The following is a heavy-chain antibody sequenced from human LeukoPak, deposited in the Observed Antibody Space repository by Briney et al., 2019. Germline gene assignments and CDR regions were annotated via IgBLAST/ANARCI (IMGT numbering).Heavy chain of an antibody. J-gene: IGHJ4*02. CDR3: ARDKFNAPRTYDSSGYYYTSYYFDY. Sequence: VSVKVSFKASGYTFTSYGISWVRQAPGQGLEWMGWISAYNGNTNYAQKLQGRVTMTTDTSTSTAYMELRSLRSDDTAVYYCARDKFNAPRTYDSSGYYYTSYYFDYWGQGTLVTVSS. CDR1: GYTFTSYG. D-gene: IGHD3-22*01. CDR2: ISAYNGNT. V-gene: IGHV1-18*01.